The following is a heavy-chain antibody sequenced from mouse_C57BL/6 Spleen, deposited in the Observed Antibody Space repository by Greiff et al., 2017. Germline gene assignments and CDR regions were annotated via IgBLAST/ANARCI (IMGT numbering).Heavy chain of an antibody. CDR2: INPNNGGT. D-gene: IGHD2-3*01. Sequence: VQLQQSGPELVKPGASVKISCKASGYTFTDYYMNWVKQSHGKSLEWIGDINPNNGGTSYNQKFKGKATLTVDKSSSTAYMELRSLTSEDSAVYYCARWDGYYLYYAMDYWGQGTSVTVPS. CDR3: ARWDGYYLYYAMDY. J-gene: IGHJ4*01. V-gene: IGHV1-26*01. CDR1: GYTFTDYY.